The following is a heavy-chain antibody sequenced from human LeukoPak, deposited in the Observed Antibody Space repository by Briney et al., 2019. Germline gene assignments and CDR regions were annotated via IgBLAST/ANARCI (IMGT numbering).Heavy chain of an antibody. J-gene: IGHJ4*02. V-gene: IGHV3-30*04. Sequence: GGSLRLSCAASGFTFSSYAMHWVRQAPGKGLEWVAVISYDGGNKYYADSVKGRFTISRDNSKNTLYLQINSLRAEDTAMYYCAREGGISIFGVVINWGQGTLVTVSS. CDR3: AREGGISIFGVVIN. CDR1: GFTFSSYA. D-gene: IGHD3-3*01. CDR2: ISYDGGNK.